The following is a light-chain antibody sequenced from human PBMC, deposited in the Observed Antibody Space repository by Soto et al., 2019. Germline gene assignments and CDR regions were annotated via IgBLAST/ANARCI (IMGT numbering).Light chain of an antibody. Sequence: DIVMTQSPDSLAVSLGERATINCKSSQSVLYSSNNKNYLAWYQQKPGQPPKLLIYWASTRESGVPDRFSGSGSGTDFTLTISSLQAEDVAVYYCQQYNNWPPFTFGGGTKVEIK. CDR1: QSVLYSSNNKNY. CDR3: QQYNNWPPFT. J-gene: IGKJ4*01. CDR2: WAS. V-gene: IGKV4-1*01.